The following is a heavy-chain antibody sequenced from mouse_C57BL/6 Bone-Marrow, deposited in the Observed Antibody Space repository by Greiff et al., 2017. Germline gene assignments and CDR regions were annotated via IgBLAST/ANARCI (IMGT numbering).Heavy chain of an antibody. V-gene: IGHV1-64*01. CDR1: GYTFTNYW. Sequence: QVQLQQPGAELVKPGASVKLSCKASGYTFTNYWMHWVKQRPGQGLEWIGMMHPNSGSPDYNEKFKSEATLSVDTSSSTAYMQLSSLTSEDSAVFYCARAYDYDDYTVDYWGQGTTVTVAS. CDR3: ARAYDYDDYTVDY. CDR2: MHPNSGSP. D-gene: IGHD2-4*01. J-gene: IGHJ4*01.